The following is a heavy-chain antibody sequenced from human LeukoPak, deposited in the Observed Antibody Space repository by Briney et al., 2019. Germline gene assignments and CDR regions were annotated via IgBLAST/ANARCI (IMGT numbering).Heavy chain of an antibody. V-gene: IGHV1-69*05. J-gene: IGHJ5*02. Sequence: ASVKVSCKASGGTFSSYAISWVRQAPGQGLEWMGRIIPIFGTANYAQKFQGTVTITTEESTSTAYMQLSSLRSEDPAVYYCASVAARYWEKGANWFDPWGQGTLVTVSS. CDR3: ASVAARYWEKGANWFDP. D-gene: IGHD1-26*01. CDR2: IIPIFGTA. CDR1: GGTFSSYA.